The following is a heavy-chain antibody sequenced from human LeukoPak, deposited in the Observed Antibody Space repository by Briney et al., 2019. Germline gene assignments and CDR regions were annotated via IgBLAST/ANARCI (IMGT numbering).Heavy chain of an antibody. CDR3: ARFPMTTVTTWIHP. Sequence: ASVRVSCKASGYTFTGYYMHWVRQAPGQGLEWMGWINPNSGGTNYAQMFQGTVTITRDTSISTAYMELRRLRSDDTAVYYCARFPMTTVTTWIHPWGQGTLVTVSS. CDR2: INPNSGGT. J-gene: IGHJ5*02. CDR1: GYTFTGYY. V-gene: IGHV1-2*02. D-gene: IGHD4-17*01.